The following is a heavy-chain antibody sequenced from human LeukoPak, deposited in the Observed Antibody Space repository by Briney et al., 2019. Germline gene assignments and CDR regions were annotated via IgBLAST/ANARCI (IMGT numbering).Heavy chain of an antibody. J-gene: IGHJ3*02. Sequence: GGSLRLSCAASGFTFSSYGMHWVRQAPGKGLEWVAVIWFDGSNKYYADSVKGRFTISRDNSKNTLYLQMNSLRAEDTAVYYCARVHRSYGFGAFDIWGQGTMVTVSS. V-gene: IGHV3-33*01. CDR3: ARVHRSYGFGAFDI. D-gene: IGHD5-18*01. CDR1: GFTFSSYG. CDR2: IWFDGSNK.